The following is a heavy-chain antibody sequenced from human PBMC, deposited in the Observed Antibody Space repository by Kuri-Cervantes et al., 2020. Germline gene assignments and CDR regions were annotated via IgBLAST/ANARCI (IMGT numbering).Heavy chain of an antibody. V-gene: IGHV3-33*08. J-gene: IGHJ4*02. CDR1: GFTFSSYW. D-gene: IGHD6-19*01. CDR3: ARDTSKGSSGWFRIDY. CDR2: IWSDGSNQ. Sequence: GESLKISCAASGFTFSSYWMSWVRQAPGKGLEWVAVIWSDGSNQYYADSVKGRFTISRDNSKNTLFLHMNSLRAEDTAVYYCARDTSKGSSGWFRIDYWGQGTLVTVSS.